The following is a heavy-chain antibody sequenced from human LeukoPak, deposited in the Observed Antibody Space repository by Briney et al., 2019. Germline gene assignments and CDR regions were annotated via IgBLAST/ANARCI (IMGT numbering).Heavy chain of an antibody. CDR3: AREGIAAARNAFDI. CDR1: GGSISSYY. J-gene: IGHJ3*02. V-gene: IGHV4-59*01. CDR2: IYHSGST. Sequence: SETLSLTCTVSGGSISSYYWSWIRQPPGKGLEWIGYIYHSGSTNYNPSLKSRVTISVDTSKNQFSLKLSSVTAADTAVYYCAREGIAAARNAFDIWGQGTMVTVSS. D-gene: IGHD6-13*01.